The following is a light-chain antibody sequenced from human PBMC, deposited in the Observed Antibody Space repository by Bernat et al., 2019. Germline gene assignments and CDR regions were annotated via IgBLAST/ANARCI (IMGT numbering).Light chain of an antibody. J-gene: IGLJ3*02. CDR2: DVN. CDR1: SSDVGAYNY. CDR3: CSYALTYTWV. V-gene: IGLV2-11*01. Sequence: QSALTQPRSVSGSPGQSVTISCTGTSSDVGAYNYVSWFQQHPGKAPKLIISDVNKRPSGVPDRFSGSKSVNTASLTISGLQVEDEADYYCCSYALTYTWVFGGGTKLTVL.